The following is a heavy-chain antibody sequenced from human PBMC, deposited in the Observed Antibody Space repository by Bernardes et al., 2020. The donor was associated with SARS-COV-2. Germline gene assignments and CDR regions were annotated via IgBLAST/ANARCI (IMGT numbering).Heavy chain of an antibody. J-gene: IGHJ4*02. CDR2: FDPEDGET. V-gene: IGHV1-24*01. D-gene: IGHD3-16*02. CDR3: VHYVWGSYRYPYFDY. Sequence: ASVKVSCKVSGYSLTELSMHWVRQAPGKGLEWMGGFDPEDGETIYAQKFQGRVTMTEDTSTDTAYMELSSLRSEDTAVYYCVHYVWGSYRYPYFDYWGQGTLGTVSS. CDR1: GYSLTELS.